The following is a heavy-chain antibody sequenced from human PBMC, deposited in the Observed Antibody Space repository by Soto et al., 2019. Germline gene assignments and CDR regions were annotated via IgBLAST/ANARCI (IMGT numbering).Heavy chain of an antibody. CDR2: IYYSGST. D-gene: IGHD4-17*01. V-gene: IGHV4-59*01. CDR1: GGSISSYY. CDR3: ASSPTVTVFDY. J-gene: IGHJ4*02. Sequence: TSETLSLTCTVSGGSISSYYWSWIRQPPGKGLEWIGYIYYSGSTNYNPSLKSRVTISVDTSKNQFSLKLSSVTAADTAVYYCASSPTVTVFDYWGQGTLVTVSS.